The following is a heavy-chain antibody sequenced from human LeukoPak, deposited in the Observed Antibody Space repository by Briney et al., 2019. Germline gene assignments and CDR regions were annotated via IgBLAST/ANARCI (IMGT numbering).Heavy chain of an antibody. V-gene: IGHV3-7*01. CDR2: INEDGSEA. CDR1: GFTFSRFW. J-gene: IGHJ5*02. Sequence: GGSLRLSCAASGFTFSRFWMSWVRQAPDKGLEWVANINEDGSEAYYVDSVRGRFTISRDNPKNSVSLQMNSLRAEDTALYYCARREWLRHERTGYYAFDAWGQGTLVTVSS. CDR3: ARREWLRHERTGYYAFDA. D-gene: IGHD1-26*01.